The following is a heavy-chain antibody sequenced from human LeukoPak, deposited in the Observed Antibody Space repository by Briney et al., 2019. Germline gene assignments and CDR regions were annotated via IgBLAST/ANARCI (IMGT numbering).Heavy chain of an antibody. V-gene: IGHV3-21*01. CDR1: GFTFSSYS. Sequence: GGSLRLSCAASGFTFSSYSMNWVRQAPGKGLEWVSSISSSSSYIYYAGSVKGRFTISRDNAKNSLYLQMNSLRAEDTAVYYCAKGVGDYLHYYFDYWGQGTLVTVSS. CDR3: AKGVGDYLHYYFDY. J-gene: IGHJ4*02. D-gene: IGHD4-17*01. CDR2: ISSSSSYI.